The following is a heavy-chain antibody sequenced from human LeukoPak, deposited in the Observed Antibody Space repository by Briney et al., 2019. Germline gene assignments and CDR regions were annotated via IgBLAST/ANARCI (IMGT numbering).Heavy chain of an antibody. CDR1: GYTFIDYY. Sequence: RASVKVSCKASGYTFIDYYMHWVRQAPGQGLEWMGWINPKSGDTNYAQKFQGRVTMTRDTSISTAYMELSRLRSDDTAVYYCARDHYYDSSGYFSENPPGEPDYWGQGTLVTVSS. V-gene: IGHV1-2*02. CDR3: ARDHYYDSSGYFSENPPGEPDY. D-gene: IGHD3-22*01. CDR2: INPKSGDT. J-gene: IGHJ4*02.